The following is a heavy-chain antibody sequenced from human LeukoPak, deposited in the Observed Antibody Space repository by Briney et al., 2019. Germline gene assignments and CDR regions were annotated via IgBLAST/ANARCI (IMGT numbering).Heavy chain of an antibody. CDR1: GGSFSGYY. D-gene: IGHD4-23*01. J-gene: IGHJ4*02. V-gene: IGHV4-34*01. CDR2: INHSGST. Sequence: SETLSLTCAVYGGSFSGYYWSWIRQPPGKGLEWIGEINHSGSTNYNPSLKSRVTISVDTSKNQFSLKLSSVTAADTAVYYCARGQGIESTPVLTPSVDYWGQGTLVTVSS. CDR3: ARGQGIESTPVLTPSVDY.